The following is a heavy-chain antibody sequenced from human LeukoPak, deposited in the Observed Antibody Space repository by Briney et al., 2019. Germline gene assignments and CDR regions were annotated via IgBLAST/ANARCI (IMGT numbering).Heavy chain of an antibody. D-gene: IGHD6-6*01. J-gene: IGHJ4*02. CDR3: AREEKQLVHDY. CDR1: GFTFSSYA. V-gene: IGHV3-30-3*01. CDR2: ISYDGSNK. Sequence: GGSLRLSCAASGFTFSSYAMHWVRQAPGKGLEWVAVISYDGSNKYYADSVKGRFTISRDNSKNTLYLQMNSLRAEDTAVYYCAREEKQLVHDYWGQGTLVTVSS.